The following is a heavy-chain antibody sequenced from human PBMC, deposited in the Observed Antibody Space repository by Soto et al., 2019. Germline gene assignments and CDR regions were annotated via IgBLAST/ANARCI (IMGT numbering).Heavy chain of an antibody. CDR1: GGSFSGYY. D-gene: IGHD5-12*01. CDR2: INHSGST. Sequence: QVQLQQWGAGLLKPSETLSLTCAVYGGSFSGYYWSWIRQPPGKGLEWIGEINHSGSTNYNPSLKGRVTISVDTSKNQFSLKLSSVTAADTAVYYCARGGQGGATKSHFDYWGQGTLVTVSS. J-gene: IGHJ4*02. CDR3: ARGGQGGATKSHFDY. V-gene: IGHV4-34*01.